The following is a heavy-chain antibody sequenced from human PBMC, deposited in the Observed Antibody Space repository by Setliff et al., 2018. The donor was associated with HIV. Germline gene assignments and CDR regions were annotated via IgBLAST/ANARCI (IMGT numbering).Heavy chain of an antibody. J-gene: IGHJ4*02. CDR3: AKLLPAADMAREIDS. V-gene: IGHV4-39*01. D-gene: IGHD2-2*01. CDR1: GGSIGNSRYY. CDR2: INHSGST. Sequence: SETLSLTCTVSGGSIGNSRYYWSWIRQPPGKGLEWIGEINHSGSTSYNPSLKSRVTISVDTSKNQFSLKLISVSAADTAVYYCAKLLPAADMAREIDSWGQGTLVTVSS.